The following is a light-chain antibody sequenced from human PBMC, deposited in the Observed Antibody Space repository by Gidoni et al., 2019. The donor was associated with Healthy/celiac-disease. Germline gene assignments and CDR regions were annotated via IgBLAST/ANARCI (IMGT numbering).Light chain of an antibody. CDR1: QGISSS. J-gene: IGKJ1*01. V-gene: IGKV1-8*01. CDR3: QQYYSYPRT. CDR2: AAS. Sequence: AIRMTQSPSSFSASTGDRVTITCRASQGISSSLAWYQQNTGKAPKLLIYAASTLQSGVPSRFSGSGSGTDFTLTISCLQSEDFATYYCQQYYSYPRTFGQGTKVEIK.